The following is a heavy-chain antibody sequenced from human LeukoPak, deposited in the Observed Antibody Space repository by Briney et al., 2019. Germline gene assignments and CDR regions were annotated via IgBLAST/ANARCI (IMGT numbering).Heavy chain of an antibody. CDR3: ARDPDLRFLDSWVY. CDR2: ISSSSSTI. D-gene: IGHD3-3*01. J-gene: IGHJ4*02. V-gene: IGHV3-48*02. CDR1: GFTFSSYS. Sequence: PGWSLRLSCAASGFTFSSYSRNWVRQAPGKGLEWVSYISSSSSTIYYADSVKGRFTISRDNAKNSLYLQMNSLRDEDTAVYYCARDPDLRFLDSWVYWGQGTLVTVSS.